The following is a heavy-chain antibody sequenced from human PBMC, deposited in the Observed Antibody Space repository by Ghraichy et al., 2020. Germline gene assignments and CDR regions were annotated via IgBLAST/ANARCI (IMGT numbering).Heavy chain of an antibody. J-gene: IGHJ6*02. CDR2: ISWNSGTI. V-gene: IGHV3-9*01. CDR3: AKDMGPGRCRGASCRGGDYYYGVDV. D-gene: IGHD2-15*01. Sequence: LRLSCTASGLSFDDYAMHWVRQVPGKGLEWVSGISWNSGTIAYADSVKGRFTISRDNARNSLYLQMNSLRVEDTALYYCAKDMGPGRCRGASCRGGDYYYGVDVWGQGTTVSVSS. CDR1: GLSFDDYA.